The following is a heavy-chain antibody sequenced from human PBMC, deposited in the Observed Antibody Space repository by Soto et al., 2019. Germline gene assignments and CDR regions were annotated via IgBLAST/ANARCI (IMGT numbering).Heavy chain of an antibody. Sequence: SETLSLTCTVSGGSISSTTYHWGWIRQPPGKGLEWIGCIYYIGNTYYNPSLKSRVAISVDTSKNQFSLKLSSVTAADTAVYFCARRPMYNSSWYEYHFDYWGQGTMVTVSS. D-gene: IGHD6-13*01. CDR3: ARRPMYNSSWYEYHFDY. V-gene: IGHV4-39*01. J-gene: IGHJ4*02. CDR2: IYYIGNT. CDR1: GGSISSTTYH.